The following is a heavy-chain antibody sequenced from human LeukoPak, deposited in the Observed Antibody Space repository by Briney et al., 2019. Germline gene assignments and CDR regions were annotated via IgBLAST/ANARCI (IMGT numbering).Heavy chain of an antibody. D-gene: IGHD3-3*01. CDR2: LDGENDQK. CDR1: GYTFTEIS. Sequence: ASVKVSCKVSGYTFTEISIHWVRQSPGKGLEWMGGLDGENDQKVYAQQFQDRVTMSEDTSTDTAYMELSNLQSEDTAVYFCADFYTTSGFFYWGQGTLVTVSS. J-gene: IGHJ4*02. V-gene: IGHV1-24*01. CDR3: ADFYTTSGFFY.